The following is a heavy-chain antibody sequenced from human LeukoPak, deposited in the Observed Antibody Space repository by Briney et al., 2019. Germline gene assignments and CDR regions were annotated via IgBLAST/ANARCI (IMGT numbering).Heavy chain of an antibody. J-gene: IGHJ4*02. Sequence: GGSLRLSCAASGFTFSSYRMNWVREAPGKGLEWVSSISSSSSYIYYADSMKGRFTISRDNAKNSLSLQMNSLRAEDTAVYYCAREPDSIAVAGPYYFDYWGQGTLVTVSS. CDR3: AREPDSIAVAGPYYFDY. CDR2: ISSSSSYI. CDR1: GFTFSSYR. V-gene: IGHV3-21*01. D-gene: IGHD6-19*01.